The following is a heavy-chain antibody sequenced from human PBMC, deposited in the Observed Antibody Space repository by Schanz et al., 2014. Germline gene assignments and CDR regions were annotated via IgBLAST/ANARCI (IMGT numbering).Heavy chain of an antibody. J-gene: IGHJ4*02. Sequence: QVQLVESGGTLVKPGGSLRLSCVVSGFTFSDYYMSWIRQAPGKGLEWVTIISHDGSIQYGADSVKGRFTLSRDNSKNSLYLQMNSLRAEDAAVYYCARDKGGLIPFDYWGQGTLVAVSS. V-gene: IGHV3-11*04. D-gene: IGHD2-15*01. CDR2: ISHDGSIQ. CDR3: ARDKGGLIPFDY. CDR1: GFTFSDYY.